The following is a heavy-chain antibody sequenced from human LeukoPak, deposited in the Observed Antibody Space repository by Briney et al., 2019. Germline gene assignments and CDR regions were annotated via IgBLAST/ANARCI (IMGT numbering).Heavy chain of an antibody. CDR3: ARDLPYSVRWSILDY. CDR1: GGTFSSYT. V-gene: IGHV1-69*04. CDR2: IIPILGIA. D-gene: IGHD2-21*01. Sequence: SVKVSCKASGGTFSSYTISWLRQAPGQGLEWMGRIIPILGIANYAQKFQGRVTITADKSTSTAYMELSSLRSEDTAVYYCARDLPYSVRWSILDYWGQGTLVTVSS. J-gene: IGHJ4*02.